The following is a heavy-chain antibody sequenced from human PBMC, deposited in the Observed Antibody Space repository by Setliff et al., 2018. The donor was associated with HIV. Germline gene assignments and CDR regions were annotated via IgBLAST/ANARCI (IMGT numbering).Heavy chain of an antibody. CDR2: IYASGST. CDR1: GGSISSYY. CDR3: ARAFGSGSYRWFDP. V-gene: IGHV4-4*08. J-gene: IGHJ5*02. Sequence: PSETLSLTCTVSGGSISSYYWSWIRQPPGKGLEWIGRIYASGSTSYNPSLKSRVTISVDTSKNQFSLRLSSVTAADTAVYYCARAFGSGSYRWFDPWGQGTLVTVSS. D-gene: IGHD3-10*01.